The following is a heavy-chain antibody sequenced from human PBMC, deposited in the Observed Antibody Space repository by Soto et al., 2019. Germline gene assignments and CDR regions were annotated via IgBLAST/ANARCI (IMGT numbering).Heavy chain of an antibody. CDR3: ARVSALSCSGGSCYRYDAFDI. J-gene: IGHJ3*02. Sequence: ASVKVSCKASGYTFTSYAMHWVRQAPGQRLEWMGWINAGNGNTKYSQKFQGRVTITRDTSASTAYMELSSLRSEDTAVYYCARVSALSCSGGSCYRYDAFDIWGQGTMVTVSS. CDR2: INAGNGNT. CDR1: GYTFTSYA. D-gene: IGHD2-15*01. V-gene: IGHV1-3*01.